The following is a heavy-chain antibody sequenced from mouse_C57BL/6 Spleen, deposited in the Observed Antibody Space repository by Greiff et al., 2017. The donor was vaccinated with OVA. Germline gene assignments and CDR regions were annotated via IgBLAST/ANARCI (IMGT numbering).Heavy chain of an antibody. CDR1: GYTFTSYW. J-gene: IGHJ1*03. Sequence: QVQLKQPGTELVKPGASVKLSCKASGYTFTSYWMHWVKQRPGQGLEWIGNINPSNGGTNYNEKFKSKATLTVDKSSSTAYMQLSSLTSEDSAVYYCASHYYGSSYDWYFDVWGTGTTVTVSS. D-gene: IGHD1-1*01. CDR2: INPSNGGT. V-gene: IGHV1-53*01. CDR3: ASHYYGSSYDWYFDV.